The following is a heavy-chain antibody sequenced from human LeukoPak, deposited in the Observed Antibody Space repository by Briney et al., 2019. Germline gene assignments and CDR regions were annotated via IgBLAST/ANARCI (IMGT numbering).Heavy chain of an antibody. V-gene: IGHV4-4*07. CDR2: IYTSGST. CDR3: ARDLTVAAIGWAFDT. CDR1: GGSISSYY. D-gene: IGHD2-15*01. Sequence: SETLSLTCTVSGGSISSYYWSWIRQPAGKGLEWIGRIYTSGSTNYNPSLKSRVTMSVDTSKNQFSLKLSSVTAADTAVYYCARDLTVAAIGWAFDTWGQGTMVTVSS. J-gene: IGHJ3*02.